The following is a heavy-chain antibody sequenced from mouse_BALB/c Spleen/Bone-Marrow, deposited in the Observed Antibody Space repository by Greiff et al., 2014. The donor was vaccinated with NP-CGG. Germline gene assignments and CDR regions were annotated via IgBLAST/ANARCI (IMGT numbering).Heavy chain of an antibody. D-gene: IGHD1-1*01. V-gene: IGHV1S41*01. Sequence: DLVKPGASVKLSCKASGYTFTSYWINWIKQGPGQGLEWIGRIAPGSGSTYYNEMFKGKATLTVDTSSSTAYIQLSSLSSEDSAVYFSARFPFYYGSSFYYFDYWGQGTTLTASS. CDR1: GYTFTSYW. CDR3: ARFPFYYGSSFYYFDY. J-gene: IGHJ2*01. CDR2: IAPGSGST.